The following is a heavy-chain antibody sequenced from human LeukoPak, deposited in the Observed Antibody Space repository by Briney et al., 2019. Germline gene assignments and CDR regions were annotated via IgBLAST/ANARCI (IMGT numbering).Heavy chain of an antibody. D-gene: IGHD1-26*01. CDR3: ARYIVSYPHDAFDI. CDR2: MFYSGDS. J-gene: IGHJ3*02. CDR1: GGSISSYY. V-gene: IGHV4-59*01. Sequence: SETLSLTCTVSGGSISSYYWSWIRQSPGKGLEWVGYMFYSGDSSFNPSLKSRVTISADASKNQFSLKVRSVTAADTAFYYCARYIVSYPHDAFDIWGQGTMVTVSS.